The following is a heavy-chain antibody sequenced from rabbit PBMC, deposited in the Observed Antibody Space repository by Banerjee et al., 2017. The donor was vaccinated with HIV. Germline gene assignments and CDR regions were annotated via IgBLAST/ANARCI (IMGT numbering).Heavy chain of an antibody. J-gene: IGHJ3*01. Sequence: QSLEESGGDLVKPGASLTLTCTASGFTLSSYWICWVRQAPGKGLEWIACIYAGSSGSTYYASWAKGRFTISKTSSTTVTLQMTSLTAADTATYFCARGVTAFVVGNALTRLDLWGPGTLVTVS. V-gene: IGHV1S40*01. D-gene: IGHD6-1*01. CDR1: GFTLSSYW. CDR3: ARGVTAFVVGNALTRLDL. CDR2: IYAGSSGST.